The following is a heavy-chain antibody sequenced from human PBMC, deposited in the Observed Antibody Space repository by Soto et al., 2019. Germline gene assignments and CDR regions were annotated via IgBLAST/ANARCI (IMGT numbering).Heavy chain of an antibody. CDR1: GYTFTSYG. CDR2: ISAYNGNT. Sequence: ASVKVSCKASGYTFTSYGISWVRQAPGQGLEWMGWISAYNGNTNYAQKLQGRVTMTTDTSTSTAYMEVRSLRSDDTAVYYCARVGVRGVITYGMDVWGQGTTVTVSS. V-gene: IGHV1-18*01. J-gene: IGHJ6*02. D-gene: IGHD3-10*01. CDR3: ARVGVRGVITYGMDV.